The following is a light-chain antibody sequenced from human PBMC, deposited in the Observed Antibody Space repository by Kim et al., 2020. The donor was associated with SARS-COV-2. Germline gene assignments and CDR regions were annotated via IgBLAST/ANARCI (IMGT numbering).Light chain of an antibody. CDR1: SSNIGTNP. V-gene: IGLV1-44*01. CDR3: SAWDDSLHGPV. CDR2: SDN. Sequence: ELTQPPSLYGTPGQTVTISCTGSSSNIGTNPVNWYQQPPGAAPRVLIYSDNVRPSGVPDRFSGSRSGTSASLAISGLQSEDETDYYCSAWDDSLHGPVFGGGTQLTVL. J-gene: IGLJ3*02.